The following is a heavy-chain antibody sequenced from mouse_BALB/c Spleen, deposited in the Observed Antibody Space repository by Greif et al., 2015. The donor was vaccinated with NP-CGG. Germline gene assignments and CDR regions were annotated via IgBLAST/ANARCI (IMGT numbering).Heavy chain of an antibody. V-gene: IGHV1-7*01. Sequence: QVQLQHPGAELAKPGASVKMSCKASGYTFTSYWMHWVKQRPGQGLEWIGYINPSTGYTEYNQKFKDKATLTADKSSSTAYMQLSSLTSEVSAVYYCARRLLYYFDYWGQGTTLTVSS. CDR1: GYTFTSYW. J-gene: IGHJ2*01. CDR3: ARRLLYYFDY. CDR2: INPSTGYT.